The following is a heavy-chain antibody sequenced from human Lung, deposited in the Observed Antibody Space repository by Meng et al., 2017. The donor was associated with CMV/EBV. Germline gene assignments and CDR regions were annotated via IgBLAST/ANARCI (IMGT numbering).Heavy chain of an antibody. V-gene: IGHV3-21*01. Sequence: GESLKISCAASGFTFSSYSINWVRQAPGKGLEWVSSISSSSGYIYYADSVKGRFTISRDNAKNSLYLQMNSLRAEDTAVYYCAREFCSSSSCYPPDVWGQGTPVTVSS. CDR3: AREFCSSSSCYPPDV. J-gene: IGHJ6*02. D-gene: IGHD2-2*01. CDR2: ISSSSGYI. CDR1: GFTFSSYS.